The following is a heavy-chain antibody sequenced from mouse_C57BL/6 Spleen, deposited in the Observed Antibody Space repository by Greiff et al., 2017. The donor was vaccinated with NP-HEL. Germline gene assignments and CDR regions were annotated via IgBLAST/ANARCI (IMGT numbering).Heavy chain of an antibody. Sequence: DVHLVESGEGLVKPGGSLKLSCAASGFTFSSYAMSWVRQTPEKRLEWVAYISSGGDYIYYADTVKGRFTISRDNARNTLYLQMSSLKSEDTAMYYCTRPYDGYRYFDVWGTGTTVTVSS. D-gene: IGHD2-3*01. CDR2: ISSGGDYI. CDR3: TRPYDGYRYFDV. V-gene: IGHV5-9-1*02. CDR1: GFTFSSYA. J-gene: IGHJ1*03.